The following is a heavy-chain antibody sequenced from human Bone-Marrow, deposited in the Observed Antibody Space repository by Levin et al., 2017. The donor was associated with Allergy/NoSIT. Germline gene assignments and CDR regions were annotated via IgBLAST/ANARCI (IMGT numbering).Heavy chain of an antibody. D-gene: IGHD2-2*01. CDR1: GFIFSNYA. Sequence: PGGSLRLSCAASGFIFSNYAMNWVRQAPGKGLEWVTLIWFDGSHEYYVDSVKGRFTISRDNVKNTLYLQMNSLTTDDTAVYFCARGEGPHDATLDVWGQGTTVIVSS. CDR3: ARGEGPHDATLDV. J-gene: IGHJ6*02. V-gene: IGHV3-30*04. CDR2: IWFDGSHE.